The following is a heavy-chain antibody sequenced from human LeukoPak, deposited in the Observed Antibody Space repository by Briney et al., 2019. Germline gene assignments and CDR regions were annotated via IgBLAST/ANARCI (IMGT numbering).Heavy chain of an antibody. Sequence: GGSLRLSCAASGFAFSDYYMSWIRQAPGKGLEWVSYISSSGSTIYYADSVKGRFTISRDNAKNSLYLQMNSLRAEDTAVYYCARDLTIFGVAADYWGQGTLVTVSS. CDR3: ARDLTIFGVAADY. CDR2: ISSSGSTI. D-gene: IGHD3-3*01. V-gene: IGHV3-11*04. CDR1: GFAFSDYY. J-gene: IGHJ4*02.